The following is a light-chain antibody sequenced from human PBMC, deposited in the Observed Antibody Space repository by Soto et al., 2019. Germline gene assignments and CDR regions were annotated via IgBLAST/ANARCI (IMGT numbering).Light chain of an antibody. CDR1: QSISSY. V-gene: IGKV1-39*01. CDR2: AAS. Sequence: DIPMTQSPSSLSASVGDRVTITCRASQSISSYLNWYQQKPGKAPKLLIYAASSLQSGVPSRFSGSGSGTDFTLTISSLQPEDFATYYCQQSYSTLWTFGQGTKVE. CDR3: QQSYSTLWT. J-gene: IGKJ1*01.